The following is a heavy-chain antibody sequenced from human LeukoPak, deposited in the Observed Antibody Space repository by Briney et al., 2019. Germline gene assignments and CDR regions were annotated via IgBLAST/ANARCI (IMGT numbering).Heavy chain of an antibody. Sequence: HPGGSLRLSCAASGFTFSSYGMHWVRQAPGKGLEWVAFIRYDGGNNYYADSVKGRFTISRDNSKNTLYVQMNSLRAEDTAVYYCAKNSDLWSGYYTLDYWGQGTQVTVAS. CDR2: IRYDGGNN. V-gene: IGHV3-30*02. CDR1: GFTFSSYG. D-gene: IGHD3-3*01. J-gene: IGHJ4*02. CDR3: AKNSDLWSGYYTLDY.